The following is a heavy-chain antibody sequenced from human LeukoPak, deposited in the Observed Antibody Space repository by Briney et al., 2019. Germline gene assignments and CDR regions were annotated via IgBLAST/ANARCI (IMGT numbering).Heavy chain of an antibody. CDR2: ISRSGGTT. V-gene: IGHV3-23*01. J-gene: IGHJ4*02. CDR1: GFTFNNYA. Sequence: GGSLRLSCAASGFTFNNYAMTWVRQAPGKGLEWVSAISRSGGTTYYADSVKGRFTISRDNSKNTLHLQMNSLRVEDTAIYFCAKGVYYGDYWGQGTLVTVSS. CDR3: AKGVYYGDY.